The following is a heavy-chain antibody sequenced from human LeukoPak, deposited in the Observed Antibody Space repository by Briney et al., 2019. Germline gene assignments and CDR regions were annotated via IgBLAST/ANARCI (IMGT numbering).Heavy chain of an antibody. V-gene: IGHV1-2*02. Sequence: ASVKVSCKASGYTFTGYYMHWVRQAPGQGLEWMGWINPNSGGTNYAQKFQGRVTMTRDTSISTAYMELSRLRSDGTAVYYCARWGRIAARLAGWFDPWGQGTLVTVSS. CDR2: INPNSGGT. CDR1: GYTFTGYY. D-gene: IGHD6-6*01. J-gene: IGHJ5*02. CDR3: ARWGRIAARLAGWFDP.